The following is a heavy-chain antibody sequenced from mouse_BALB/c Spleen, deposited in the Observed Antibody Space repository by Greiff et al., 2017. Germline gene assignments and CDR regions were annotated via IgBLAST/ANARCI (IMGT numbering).Heavy chain of an antibody. CDR1: GFNIKDTY. V-gene: IGHV14-3*02. J-gene: IGHJ4*01. CDR3: ARRTYYGSRED. Sequence: EVQLQQSGAELVKPGASVKLSCTASGFNIKDTYMHWVQQRPEQGLEWIGRIDPANGNTKYDPKFQGKATITADTSSNTAYLQLSSLTSEDTAVYYCARRTYYGSREDWGQGTSVTVSS. D-gene: IGHD1-1*01. CDR2: IDPANGNT.